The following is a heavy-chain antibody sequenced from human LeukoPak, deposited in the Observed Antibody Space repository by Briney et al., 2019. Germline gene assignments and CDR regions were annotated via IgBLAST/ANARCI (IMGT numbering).Heavy chain of an antibody. V-gene: IGHV3-21*01. CDR1: GFTFSSYS. CDR2: ISSSSAYM. Sequence: GGSLRLSCAASGFTFSSYSMNWVRQAPGKGLAWVSSISSSSAYMFYADSVQGRFTLSRDNAKNSLYLQMNSLRAEDTAVYYCARGLESTMVVTEDYFWGQGTLVTVSS. D-gene: IGHD4-23*01. CDR3: ARGLESTMVVTEDYF. J-gene: IGHJ4*02.